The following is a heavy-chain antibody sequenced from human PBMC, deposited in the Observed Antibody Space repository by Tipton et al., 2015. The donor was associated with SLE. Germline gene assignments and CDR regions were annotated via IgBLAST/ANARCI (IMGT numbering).Heavy chain of an antibody. CDR1: GGSISSNS. CDR3: ARESQDGDDI. CDR2: IFFNGNT. J-gene: IGHJ3*02. V-gene: IGHV4-39*07. Sequence: TLSLTCSVSGGSISSNSWGWIRQPPGKGLEWIGNIFFNGNTYYTPSLKSRVTISLDTSKNQFSLNVRSVTAADSAVYYCARESQDGDDIWGQGTMVTVSS. D-gene: IGHD5-24*01.